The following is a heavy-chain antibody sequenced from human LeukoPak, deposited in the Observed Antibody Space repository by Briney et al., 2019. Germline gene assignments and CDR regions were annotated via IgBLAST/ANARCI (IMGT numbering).Heavy chain of an antibody. CDR2: ISSGAGTK. D-gene: IGHD1-26*01. J-gene: IGHJ1*01. CDR3: ARREGGPSGC. V-gene: IGHV3-48*03. Sequence: GGSLRLSCAASGFTFSSYEMNWVRQAPGKGLEWISYISSGAGTKYYADSVKGRFTISRDNAKNSLYLQMNSLRAEDTAVYYCARREGGPSGCWGQGTLVTVSS. CDR1: GFTFSSYE.